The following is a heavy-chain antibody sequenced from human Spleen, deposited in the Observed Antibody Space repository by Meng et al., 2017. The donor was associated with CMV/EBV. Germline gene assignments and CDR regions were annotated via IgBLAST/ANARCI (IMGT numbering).Heavy chain of an antibody. V-gene: IGHV3-21*01. J-gene: IGHJ6*02. CDR1: GFTFSSFR. D-gene: IGHD2-2*03. CDR2: ISSSGIYI. CDR3: GNNGYLGMDV. Sequence: GGSLRLSCAASGFTFSSFRMNWVRQAPGKGLEWVSSISSSGIYIFYADSLKDRFTISRDNAKNSLHLQMNNLRAEDTAVYYCGNNGYLGMDVWGQGTTVTVSS.